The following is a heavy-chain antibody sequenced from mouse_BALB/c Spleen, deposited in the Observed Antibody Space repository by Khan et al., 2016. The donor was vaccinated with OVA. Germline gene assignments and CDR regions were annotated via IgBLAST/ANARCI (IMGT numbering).Heavy chain of an antibody. J-gene: IGHJ3*01. CDR2: INPNNGDT. CDR1: VYTFTSYY. V-gene: IGHV1S81*02. D-gene: IGHD2-1*01. CDR3: ARSGYGNPFAY. Sequence: QVQLQQPGAELVKPGASVKISCKASVYTFTSYYMYWVKQRPGQGLEWIGGINPNNGDTHFNEKFKNKATLTVDKSSSTAYMQLSSLTSEDSAVYYCARSGYGNPFAYWGQGTLVTVSA.